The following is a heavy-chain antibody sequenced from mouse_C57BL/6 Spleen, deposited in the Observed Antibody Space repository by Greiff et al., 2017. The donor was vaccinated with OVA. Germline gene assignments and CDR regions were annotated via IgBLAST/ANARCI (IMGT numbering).Heavy chain of an antibody. CDR3: ARYNPYSNYFDY. D-gene: IGHD2-5*01. J-gene: IGHJ2*01. V-gene: IGHV7-3*01. CDR1: GFTFTDYY. CDR2: IRNKANGYTT. Sequence: DVKLVESGGGLVQPGGSLSLSCAASGFTFTDYYMSWVRQPPGKALEWLGFIRNKANGYTTEYSASVKGRFTISRDNSQSILYLQMNALRAEDSATYYCARYNPYSNYFDYWGQGTTLTVSS.